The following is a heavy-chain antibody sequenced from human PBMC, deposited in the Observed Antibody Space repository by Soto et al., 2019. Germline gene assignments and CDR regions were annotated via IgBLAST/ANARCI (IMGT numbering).Heavy chain of an antibody. CDR1: GFTFSDYY. CDR2: ISSSSSYT. CDR3: VRDRLDYGMDV. J-gene: IGHJ6*02. D-gene: IGHD3-9*01. Sequence: GGSLRLSCAASGFTFSDYYRSWIRQAPGKGLEWVSYISSSSSYTNYADSVKGRFTISRDNAKNSLYLQMNSLRAEDTAVYYCVRDRLDYGMDVWGQGTAVTVSS. V-gene: IGHV3-11*05.